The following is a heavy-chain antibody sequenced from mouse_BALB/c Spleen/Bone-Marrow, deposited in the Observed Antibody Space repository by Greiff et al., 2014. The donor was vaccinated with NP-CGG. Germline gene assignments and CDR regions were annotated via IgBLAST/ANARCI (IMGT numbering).Heavy chain of an antibody. CDR2: IFPYNGGA. V-gene: IGHV1S29*02. CDR3: ARAANCDRHFDY. Sequence: VQLKESGPELVKPGASVKISCKASGYTFTDYNMHWVKLSHGKSLEWIGYIFPYNGGADYDQKFRSRATLTVDTSSTTAYMELRSLTSEDSAVYYCARAANCDRHFDYWGQGTTLTVSS. J-gene: IGHJ2*01. CDR1: GYTFTDYN.